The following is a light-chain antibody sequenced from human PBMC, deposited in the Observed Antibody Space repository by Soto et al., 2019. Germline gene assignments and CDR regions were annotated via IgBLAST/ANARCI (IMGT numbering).Light chain of an antibody. J-gene: IGKJ1*01. Sequence: EIVLTQSPATLSLSPGERATLSCRASQSISNFLAWFHQKPGQAPRLLINEASTRAAGVPARFSGSGSGTDFTLTSSSLEAEDFALYNCQYRFSWTFGQGNRVEI. CDR3: QYRFSWT. CDR1: QSISNF. CDR2: EAS. V-gene: IGKV3-11*01.